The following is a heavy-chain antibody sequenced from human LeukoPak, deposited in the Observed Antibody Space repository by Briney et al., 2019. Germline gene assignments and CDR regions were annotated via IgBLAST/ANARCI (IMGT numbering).Heavy chain of an antibody. Sequence: PSETLSLTCTVSGGSISSGAYYWSWIRQHPGKGLEWIGSIYYSGSTYYNPSLKSRVTISIDTSKNQFSLKQSSVTAADTAVYYCARVTSGYIGPLDYWGQGTLVTVSS. J-gene: IGHJ4*02. V-gene: IGHV4-31*03. CDR2: IYYSGST. D-gene: IGHD3-22*01. CDR1: GGSISSGAYY. CDR3: ARVTSGYIGPLDY.